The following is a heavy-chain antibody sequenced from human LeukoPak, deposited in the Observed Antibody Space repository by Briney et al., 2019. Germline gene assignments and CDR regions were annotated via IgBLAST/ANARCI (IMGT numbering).Heavy chain of an antibody. CDR2: IKQDGSEK. CDR1: GFTFGNSW. V-gene: IGHV3-7*01. Sequence: GGSLRLSCVASGFTFGNSWMSWVRQAPGEGLEWVSNIKQDGSEKYYMDSVQGRFTISRDNAKKSLYLQMNSRRVEDTAVYYCARERSPFAYWGQGTLVTVSS. CDR3: ARERSPFAY. J-gene: IGHJ4*02.